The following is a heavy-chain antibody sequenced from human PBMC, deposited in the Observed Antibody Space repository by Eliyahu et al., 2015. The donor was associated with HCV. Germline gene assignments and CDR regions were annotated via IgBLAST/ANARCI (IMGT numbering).Heavy chain of an antibody. CDR2: ISSGSTYI. D-gene: IGHD3-9*01. CDR3: TRDPESYDILTGYYPYFDY. V-gene: IGHV3-21*01. J-gene: IGHJ4*02. Sequence: EVQLVESGGGLVKPGGSLRLSCAASGFTFSSYSMXWVRQAPGKGLEWVSSISSGSTYIYYADSVKGRFTISRDNAKNSLSLQMNSLRAEDTAMYYCTRDPESYDILTGYYPYFDYWGQGTLVTVSS. CDR1: GFTFSSYS.